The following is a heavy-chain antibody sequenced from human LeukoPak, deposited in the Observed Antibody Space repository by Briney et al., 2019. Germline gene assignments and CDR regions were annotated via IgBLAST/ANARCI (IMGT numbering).Heavy chain of an antibody. CDR1: GGSISSSSYY. J-gene: IGHJ6*02. V-gene: IGHV4-39*07. CDR2: IYYSGST. D-gene: IGHD3-10*01. Sequence: PSETLSLTCTVSGGSISSSSYYWGWIRQPPGKGLEWIGSIYYSGSTYYNPSLKSRVTISVDTSKNQFSLKLSSVTAADTAVYYCARDRGYRPPWYYYGMDVWGQGTTVTVSS. CDR3: ARDRGYRPPWYYYGMDV.